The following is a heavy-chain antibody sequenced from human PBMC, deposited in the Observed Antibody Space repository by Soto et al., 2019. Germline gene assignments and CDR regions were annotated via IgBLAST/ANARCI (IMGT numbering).Heavy chain of an antibody. CDR3: AREKATADH. CDR2: IKHDGSEK. V-gene: IGHV3-7*01. CDR1: GFTFSNYW. Sequence: GGSLRLSCAASGFTFSNYWMSWVRHAPGKGLEWVANIKHDGSEKHYVDSVKGRFTISRDNAKNSISLQMNSLRAEDTAVYYCAREKATADHCGEGALVTICS. J-gene: IGHJ4*02. D-gene: IGHD5-18*01.